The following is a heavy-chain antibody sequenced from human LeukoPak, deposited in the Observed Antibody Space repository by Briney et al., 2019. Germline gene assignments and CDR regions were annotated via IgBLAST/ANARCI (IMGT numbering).Heavy chain of an antibody. CDR2: IWYDGSNK. CDR1: GFTFSSYG. J-gene: IGHJ4*02. D-gene: IGHD3-10*01. CDR3: ARDSYYYGSGSYPFDY. V-gene: IGHV3-33*01. Sequence: PGRSLRLSCAASGFTFSSYGMHWVRQAPGKGLEWVAVIWYDGSNKYYADSVKGRFTNSRDNSKNTLHLQMNSLRAEDTAVYYCARDSYYYGSGSYPFDYWGQGTLVTVSS.